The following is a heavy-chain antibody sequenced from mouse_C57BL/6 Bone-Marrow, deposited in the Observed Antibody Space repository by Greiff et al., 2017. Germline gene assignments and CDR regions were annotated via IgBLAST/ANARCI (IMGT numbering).Heavy chain of an antibody. Sequence: QVQLQQPGAELVKPGASVKMSCKASGYTFTSYWITWVKQRPGQGLEWIGDIYPGSGSTNYNEKFKSKATLTVDTSSSTAYMQLSSLTSEDSAFYYCARRGGTRWYFDVWGTGTTVTVSS. CDR2: IYPGSGST. J-gene: IGHJ1*03. CDR3: ARRGGTRWYFDV. CDR1: GYTFTSYW. V-gene: IGHV1-55*01. D-gene: IGHD4-1*01.